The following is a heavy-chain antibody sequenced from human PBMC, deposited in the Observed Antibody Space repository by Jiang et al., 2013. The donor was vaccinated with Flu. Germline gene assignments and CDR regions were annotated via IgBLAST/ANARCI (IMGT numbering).Heavy chain of an antibody. CDR2: IWQGGST. V-gene: IGHV4-38-2*01. CDR1: GSSISDGYY. D-gene: IGHD2-21*02. Sequence: PGLVKPSETLSLTCAVSGSSISDGYYWDWIRQSPGKGLEWIGSIWQGGSTYYNPSLKSRVTISMDTSENQFSLNLRSVTAADTAVYYCARPGQELLFDAFDIWGQGTVVTVSS. CDR3: ARPGQELLFDAFDI. J-gene: IGHJ3*02.